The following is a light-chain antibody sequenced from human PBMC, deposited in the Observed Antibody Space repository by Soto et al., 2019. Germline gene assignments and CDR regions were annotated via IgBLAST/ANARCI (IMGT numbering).Light chain of an antibody. CDR1: QDISNY. Sequence: DIQMTQSPSSLSASVGDRVTITCQAIQDISNYLNWYQQKPGKAPKLLIYDASNLATGVPSRFSGSKSETDFTFTISGLQPEDIATYYCQRYLNRLTFGPGTNVDIK. CDR2: DAS. J-gene: IGKJ3*01. V-gene: IGKV1-33*01. CDR3: QRYLNRLT.